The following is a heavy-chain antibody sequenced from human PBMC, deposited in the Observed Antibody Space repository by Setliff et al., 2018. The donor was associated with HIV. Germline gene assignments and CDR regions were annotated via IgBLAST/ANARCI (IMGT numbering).Heavy chain of an antibody. Sequence: PSETLSLTCTVSGGSISSHYWSWIRQPPGKGLEWIGYIYYSGSTNYNPSLKSRVTISVDTSKNQFSLKLSSVTAADTAVYYGARGGSGDYYYYYMDVWGKGTTVTVSS. CDR3: ARGGSGDYYYYYMDV. D-gene: IGHD3-16*01. CDR2: IYYSGST. J-gene: IGHJ6*03. V-gene: IGHV4-59*11. CDR1: GGSISSHY.